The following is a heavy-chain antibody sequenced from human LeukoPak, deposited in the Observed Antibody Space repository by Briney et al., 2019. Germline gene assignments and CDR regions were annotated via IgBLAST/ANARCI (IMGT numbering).Heavy chain of an antibody. Sequence: GGSLRLSCAASGFTFGDYYMSWIRQAPGKGLEWISYISSSSTYTTYADSVKGRFTISRDNAKNSLYLQMNSLRAADTAVYYCARGRSSGWYARHDTNPTDYWGQGTLVTVSS. J-gene: IGHJ4*02. D-gene: IGHD6-19*01. V-gene: IGHV3-11*06. CDR3: ARGRSSGWYARHDTNPTDY. CDR1: GFTFGDYY. CDR2: ISSSSTYT.